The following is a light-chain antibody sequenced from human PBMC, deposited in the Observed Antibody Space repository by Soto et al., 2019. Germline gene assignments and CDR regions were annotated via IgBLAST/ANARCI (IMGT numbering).Light chain of an antibody. V-gene: IGLV2-14*01. CDR3: SSYTSSSTNV. J-gene: IGLJ1*01. CDR2: DVS. Sequence: QSALTQPASVSGSPGQLITISCTGTSSDVGGYNYVSWYQQHPGKAPKLMIYDVSNRPSGVSNRFSGSKSGNTASLTISGLQAEDEADYYCSSYTSSSTNVFGTGTKLTVL. CDR1: SSDVGGYNY.